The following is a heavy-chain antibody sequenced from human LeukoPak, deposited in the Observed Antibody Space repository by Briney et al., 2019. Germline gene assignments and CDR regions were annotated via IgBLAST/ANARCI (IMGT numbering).Heavy chain of an antibody. CDR3: AKVPRHSGWYPLSDY. Sequence: GGSLRLSCAASGFTFSSYAMQWVRQAPGKGLEWVAVISYDGSNKYYADSVRGRFTISRDNSKNTLYLQLISLNTEDTPVYYCAKVPRHSGWYPLSDYWVQGTLVTVSS. CDR1: GFTFSSYA. V-gene: IGHV3-30*18. J-gene: IGHJ4*02. CDR2: ISYDGSNK. D-gene: IGHD6-13*01.